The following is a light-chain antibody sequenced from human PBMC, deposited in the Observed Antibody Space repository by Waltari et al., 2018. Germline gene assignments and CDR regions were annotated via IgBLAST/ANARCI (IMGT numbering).Light chain of an antibody. V-gene: IGLV1-44*01. Sequence: QSVLTQPPSASGTPGQGVTISCSGSRSNIGSNTGNWYQHLPGTAPKVLIQSNNQRPSGVPDRFSGSKSGTSASLAVSGLQSEDEGDYYCATWDDSLNGVVFGGGTKLTVL. J-gene: IGLJ2*01. CDR2: SNN. CDR3: ATWDDSLNGVV. CDR1: RSNIGSNT.